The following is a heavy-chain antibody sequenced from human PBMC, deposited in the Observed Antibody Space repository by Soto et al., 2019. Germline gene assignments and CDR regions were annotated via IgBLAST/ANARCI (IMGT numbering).Heavy chain of an antibody. J-gene: IGHJ4*02. V-gene: IGHV3-30*03. CDR1: GFTFSSNG. D-gene: IGHD2-8*02. Sequence: SLRLSCAASGFTFSSNGMHWVRQAPGKGLEWVAVTSYDGSTKYYADSVKGRFTISRDNSKNTLYLEMNSLRADDTAVYYCTGEVASGYWGQGTLVTVSS. CDR2: TSYDGSTK. CDR3: TGEVASGY.